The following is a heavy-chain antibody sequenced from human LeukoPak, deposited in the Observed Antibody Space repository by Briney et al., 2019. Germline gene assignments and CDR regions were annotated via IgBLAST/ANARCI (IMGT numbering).Heavy chain of an antibody. CDR2: IYYSGST. CDR3: ARDRGPRYSSGWSFHY. D-gene: IGHD6-19*01. CDR1: GGSISDYY. V-gene: IGHV4-59*01. Sequence: SETLYLTCTVSGGSISDYYWSGIRQPPGKGLEWIEYIYYSGSTNYNPSLKSRVTISVDTSKNQFSLKLSSVTAADTAVYYCARDRGPRYSSGWSFHYWGQGTLVTVSS. J-gene: IGHJ4*02.